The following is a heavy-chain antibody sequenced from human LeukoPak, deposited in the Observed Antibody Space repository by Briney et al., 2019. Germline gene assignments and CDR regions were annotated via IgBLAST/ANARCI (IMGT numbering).Heavy chain of an antibody. J-gene: IGHJ5*02. CDR2: INHSGST. D-gene: IGHD2-2*01. CDR1: GGSFSGYY. CDR3: ARRVVPPFNCFDP. V-gene: IGHV4-34*01. Sequence: PSETLSLTCAVYGGSFSGYYWSWIRQPPGKGLEWIGEINHSGSTNYNPSLKSRVTISVDTSKNQFSLKLSSVTAADTAVYYCARRVVPPFNCFDPWGQGTLVTVSS.